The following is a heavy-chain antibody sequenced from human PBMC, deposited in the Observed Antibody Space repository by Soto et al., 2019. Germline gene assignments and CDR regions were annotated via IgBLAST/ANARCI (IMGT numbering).Heavy chain of an antibody. J-gene: IGHJ6*02. Sequence: SGPTLVNPTQTLTLTCTFSGFSLSTSGMCVSWIRQPPGKALEWLALIDWDDDKYYSTSLKTRLTISKDTSKNQVVLTMTNMDPVDTATYYCARIREVGATTPTGGDYYYGMDVWGQGTTVTVSS. CDR3: ARIREVGATTPTGGDYYYGMDV. CDR1: GFSLSTSGMC. D-gene: IGHD1-26*01. CDR2: IDWDDDK. V-gene: IGHV2-70*01.